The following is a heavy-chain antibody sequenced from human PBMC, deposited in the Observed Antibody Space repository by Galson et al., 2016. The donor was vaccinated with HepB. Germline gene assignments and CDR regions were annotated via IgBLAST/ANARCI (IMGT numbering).Heavy chain of an antibody. CDR3: GRPQFFPTDY. Sequence: QSGAEVKKPGESLKISCKVSGYDFVNYWIVWVRQVPGKGLEWVAILLPRDSHTKYSPSFQGQVTISVDISINTAYLQWSSLKASDTAMYYCGRPQFFPTDYWGQGTLVTVSS. D-gene: IGHD5-24*01. CDR2: LLPRDSHT. CDR1: GYDFVNYW. J-gene: IGHJ4*02. V-gene: IGHV5-51*01.